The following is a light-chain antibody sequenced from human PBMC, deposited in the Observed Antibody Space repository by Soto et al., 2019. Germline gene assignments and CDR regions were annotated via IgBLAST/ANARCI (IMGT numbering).Light chain of an antibody. CDR3: CSYAGDYTFV. J-gene: IGLJ1*01. V-gene: IGLV3-27*01. Sequence: SYELTQPSSVSVSPGQTARITCSGDVLAKKYARWFQQKPGQAPVLVIYKDSERPSGIPERFSGSSSGTTVTLTISGAQVEDEADYYCCSYAGDYTFVFGTGTKVTVL. CDR1: VLAKKY. CDR2: KDS.